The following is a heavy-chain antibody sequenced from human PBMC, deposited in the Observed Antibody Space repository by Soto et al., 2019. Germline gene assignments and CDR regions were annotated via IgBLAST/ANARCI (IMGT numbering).Heavy chain of an antibody. D-gene: IGHD3-3*01. J-gene: IGHJ3*02. CDR3: ASYPYYDFWSGGDRDAFDI. CDR1: GGSISSYY. CDR2: IYTSGST. Sequence: QVQLQESGPGLVKPSETLSLTCTVSGGSISSYYWSWIRQPAGTGLEWIGRIYTSGSTNYIPSLKSRVTMSVDTSKNQFSLKLSSVTAADTAVYYCASYPYYDFWSGGDRDAFDIWGQGTMVTVSS. V-gene: IGHV4-4*07.